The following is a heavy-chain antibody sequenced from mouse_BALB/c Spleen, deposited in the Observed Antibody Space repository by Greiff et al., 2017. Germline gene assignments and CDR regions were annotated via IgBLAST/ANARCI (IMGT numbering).Heavy chain of an antibody. Sequence: VQLKESGPGLVKPSQSLSLTCSVTGYSITSGYYWNWIRQFPGNKLEWMGYISYDGSNNYNPSLKNRISITRDTSKNQFFLKLNSVTTEDTATYYCARVSDDGLYYFDYWGQGTTLTVSS. CDR2: ISYDGSN. CDR3: ARVSDDGLYYFDY. CDR1: GYSITSGYY. D-gene: IGHD2-3*01. J-gene: IGHJ2*01. V-gene: IGHV3-6*02.